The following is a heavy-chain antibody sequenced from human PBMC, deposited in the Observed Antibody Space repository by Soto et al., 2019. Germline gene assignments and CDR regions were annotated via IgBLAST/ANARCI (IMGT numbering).Heavy chain of an antibody. Sequence: PAETLSLTCSVSGASISSYYWSWIRQSPGKGLEFIGCMYSSGGTNYNPALKSRITISRDTSKNQLSLKLTSVTAADTAVSVCATLQDTVLTPWDIWGQGTMGT. V-gene: IGHV4-59*01. D-gene: IGHD4-17*01. CDR3: ATLQDTVLTPWDI. J-gene: IGHJ3*02. CDR1: GASISSYY. CDR2: MYSSGGT.